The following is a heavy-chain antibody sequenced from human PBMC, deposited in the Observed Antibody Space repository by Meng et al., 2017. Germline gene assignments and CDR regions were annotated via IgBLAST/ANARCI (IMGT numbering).Heavy chain of an antibody. CDR1: GYTFADSW. V-gene: IGHV1-2*06. CDR3: ARDEDISAAGYLLGDF. J-gene: IGHJ4*02. Sequence: QVARSKEGAEVKEPGAVVKGSCMASGYTFADSWIQWGRQATGKGLGWMGRVDPKSDNTHYAKKFQGRVTMTRDTFIGTAYMELSGLRSDDTAVYYCARDEDISAAGYLLGDFWGQGTLVTVSS. D-gene: IGHD6-13*01. CDR2: VDPKSDNT.